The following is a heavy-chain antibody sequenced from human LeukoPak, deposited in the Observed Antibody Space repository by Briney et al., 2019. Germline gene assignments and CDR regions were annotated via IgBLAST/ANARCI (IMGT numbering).Heavy chain of an antibody. D-gene: IGHD3-3*01. V-gene: IGHV1-18*01. CDR3: ARHATRFLEWLLFDP. J-gene: IGHJ5*02. CDR2: ISAYNGNT. CDR1: GYTFTSYG. Sequence: ASVKVSCKASGYTFTSYGISWVRQAPGQGLEWMGWISAYNGNTNYAQKLQGRVTMTTDTSTSTAYMELRSLRSDDTAVYYCARHATRFLEWLLFDPWGQGTLVTVSS.